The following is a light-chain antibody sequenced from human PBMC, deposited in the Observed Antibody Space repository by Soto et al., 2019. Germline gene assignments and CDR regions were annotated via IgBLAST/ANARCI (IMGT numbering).Light chain of an antibody. CDR3: SSYTINNSYV. Sequence: QSVLTQPPSASGTPGQRITISCSGTSSDVGANLFVSWHQQHPGKAPKLMIYAVSSRPSGVSYRFSGSKSGNTASLTISGLQAEDEADYYCSSYTINNSYVFGTGTKVTVL. CDR2: AVS. J-gene: IGLJ1*01. V-gene: IGLV2-14*01. CDR1: SSDVGANLF.